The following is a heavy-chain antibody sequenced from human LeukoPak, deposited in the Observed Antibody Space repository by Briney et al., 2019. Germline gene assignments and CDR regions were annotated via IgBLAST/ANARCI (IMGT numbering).Heavy chain of an antibody. Sequence: GRSLRLSCAASGFTFTSYGMHWVRQAPGKGLEWVALISDDGKKKVYADPVKGRFTISRDNSKNTLFLQMGSLRDEDMGVYYCARVRYGSGSYYNDYWGQGTLVTVSS. CDR2: ISDDGKKK. D-gene: IGHD3-10*01. CDR3: ARVRYGSGSYYNDY. V-gene: IGHV3-30*03. J-gene: IGHJ4*02. CDR1: GFTFTSYG.